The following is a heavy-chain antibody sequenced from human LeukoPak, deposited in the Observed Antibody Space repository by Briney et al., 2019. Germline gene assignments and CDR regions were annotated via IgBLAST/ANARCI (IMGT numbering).Heavy chain of an antibody. Sequence: GASVKVSCKVSGYTLTELSMHWVRQAPGKGLEWMGGFDPEDGETIYAQKFQGRVTMTEDTSTDTAYMELSSLRSEDTAVYYCATLLYGTTFYDYWGQGTLVTVSS. CDR3: ATLLYGTTFYDY. J-gene: IGHJ4*02. CDR2: FDPEDGET. D-gene: IGHD2/OR15-2a*01. V-gene: IGHV1-24*01. CDR1: GYTLTELS.